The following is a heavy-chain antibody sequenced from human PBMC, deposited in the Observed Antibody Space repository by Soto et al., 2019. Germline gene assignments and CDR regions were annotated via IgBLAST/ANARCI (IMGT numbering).Heavy chain of an antibody. CDR2: ISGSGGST. D-gene: IGHD4-4*01. CDR3: AKVGMATVNYYYDGMDV. Sequence: GGSLRLSCAASGFTFSSYAMSWVRQAPGKGLEWVSAISGSGGSTYYADSVKGRFTISRDNSKTTLYLQMNSLRAEDTAVYYCAKVGMATVNYYYDGMDVWGQGTTVTVSS. V-gene: IGHV3-23*01. J-gene: IGHJ6*02. CDR1: GFTFSSYA.